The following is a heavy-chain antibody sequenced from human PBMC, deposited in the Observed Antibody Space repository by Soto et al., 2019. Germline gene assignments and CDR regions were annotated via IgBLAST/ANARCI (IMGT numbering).Heavy chain of an antibody. Sequence: SETLSLTCTVSGDSINSYYYSWIRQPPGRGLEWIGYIYYSGSTSYNPSLKSRVTFSVDTSKNQFSLKLSSVTAADTAVYYCATQNYGDYFDYWGQGTLVTVSS. CDR3: ATQNYGDYFDY. CDR2: IYYSGST. D-gene: IGHD4-17*01. V-gene: IGHV4-59*08. J-gene: IGHJ4*02. CDR1: GDSINSYY.